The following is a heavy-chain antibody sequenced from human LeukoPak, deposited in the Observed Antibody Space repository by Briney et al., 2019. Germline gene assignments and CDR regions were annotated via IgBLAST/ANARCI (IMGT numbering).Heavy chain of an antibody. CDR2: INPNSGGT. V-gene: IGHV1-2*02. Sequence: SVKVSCKASGYTFTGYYMHWVRQAPGQGLEWMGWINPNSGGTSYAQKFQGRVTMTRDTSISTAYMELSRLRSDDTAVYYCARGLTVVVVAAQGYWGQGTLVTVSS. D-gene: IGHD2-15*01. CDR3: ARGLTVVVVAAQGY. J-gene: IGHJ4*02. CDR1: GYTFTGYY.